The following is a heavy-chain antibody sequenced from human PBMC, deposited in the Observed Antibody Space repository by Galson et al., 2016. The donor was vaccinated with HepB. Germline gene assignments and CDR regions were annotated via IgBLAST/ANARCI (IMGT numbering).Heavy chain of an antibody. V-gene: IGHV1-69*06. J-gene: IGHJ3*02. CDR2: INPIFGTA. CDR1: GGTFSSYG. Sequence: SLKVSCKASGGTFSSYGLSWVRQAPGQGLEWMGGINPIFGTANYAEKFQARVTITEDKSTTTGYMEMSSLTSDDPAVYYCARGGRTFGGSIDRRGSAFEIWGQGTMVTVSS. D-gene: IGHD3-16*02. CDR3: ARGGRTFGGSIDRRGSAFEI.